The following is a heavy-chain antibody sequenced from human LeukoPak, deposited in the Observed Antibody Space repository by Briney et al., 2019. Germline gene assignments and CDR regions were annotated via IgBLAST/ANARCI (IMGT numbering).Heavy chain of an antibody. J-gene: IGHJ4*02. CDR1: GGPFSGYY. CDR2: INHSGST. V-gene: IGHV4-34*01. D-gene: IGHD1-26*01. Sequence: PSETLTLTCAVYGGPFSGYYWGWIRQPPGKGLEWIGEINHSGSTNYNPSLKSRVTISVDTSKNQFSLKLSSVTAADTAVYYCARGLGSYYVDYWGQGTLVTVSS. CDR3: ARGLGSYYVDY.